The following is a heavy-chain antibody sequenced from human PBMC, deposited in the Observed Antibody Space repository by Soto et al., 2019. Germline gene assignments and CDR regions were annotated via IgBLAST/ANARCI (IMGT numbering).Heavy chain of an antibody. CDR2: ISPNGGNT. J-gene: IGHJ4*02. Sequence: PGGSLKLGSSASGVTFSNYDVHWVRQAPGKGLEFVAGISPNGGNTFYADSVKGRSTISRDNSKNTLYLQMSSLRPDDTALYYCVKLTDYWGQGTLVTVSS. D-gene: IGHD3-9*01. CDR3: VKLTDY. CDR1: GVTFSNYD. V-gene: IGHV3-64D*06.